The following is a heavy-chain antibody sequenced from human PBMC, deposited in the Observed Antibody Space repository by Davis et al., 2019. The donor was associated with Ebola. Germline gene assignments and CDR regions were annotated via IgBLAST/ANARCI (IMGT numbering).Heavy chain of an antibody. J-gene: IGHJ6*02. CDR3: AKDGGTPTSMDYGMDV. CDR2: ISWNGGRI. D-gene: IGHD4-23*01. Sequence: PGGSLRLSCAASGFTFDEYAMHWVRQAPGKGLEWVSFISWNGGRIRYADSVKGRFTISRDNAKNSLYLQMNNLRTEDTALYYCAKDGGTPTSMDYGMDVWGQGTTVTVSS. CDR1: GFTFDEYA. V-gene: IGHV3-9*01.